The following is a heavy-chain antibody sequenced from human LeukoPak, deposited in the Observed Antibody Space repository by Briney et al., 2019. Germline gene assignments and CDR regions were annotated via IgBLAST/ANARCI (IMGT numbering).Heavy chain of an antibody. CDR2: ISDSGDNK. V-gene: IGHV3-23*01. J-gene: IGHJ5*02. D-gene: IGHD3-22*01. CDR1: GFSFSTYP. CDR3: AGWYDSNGYA. Sequence: GGSLRLSCAASGFSFSTYPMSWVRQAPGKGLDWVSAISDSGDNKQYADSVKGRFTISRDNSKNTLYLQKNNLRVEDTAVYYCAGWYDSNGYAWGQGTLVTVSS.